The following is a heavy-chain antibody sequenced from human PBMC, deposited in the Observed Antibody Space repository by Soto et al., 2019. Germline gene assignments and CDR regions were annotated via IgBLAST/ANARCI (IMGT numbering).Heavy chain of an antibody. CDR1: GFTFSSYA. CDR2: ISGSGGST. V-gene: IGHV3-23*01. D-gene: IGHD3-3*01. J-gene: IGHJ4*02. Sequence: EVQLLESGGDLVQPGGSLRLSCAASGFTFSSYAMSGVRQAPGKGLEWVSAISGSGGSTYYADSVKGRFTISRDNSKNTLYLQMNSLRAEDTAVYYCAKDRGGYDFWSGLDYWGQGTLVTVSS. CDR3: AKDRGGYDFWSGLDY.